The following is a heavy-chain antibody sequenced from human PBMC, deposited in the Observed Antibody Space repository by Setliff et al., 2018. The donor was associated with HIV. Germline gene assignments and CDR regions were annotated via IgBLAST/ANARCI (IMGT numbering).Heavy chain of an antibody. CDR2: TYTSVT. Sequence: SETLSLTCTVSGGSISSYYWSWIRQPPGKGLEWIGYTYTSVTNYKPSLKSRVTISIDTSKNQFSLKLTSVTAADTAVYYCARHANPTVITDIPFDPWGQGTLVTVSS. CDR3: ARHANPTVITDIPFDP. V-gene: IGHV4-4*08. D-gene: IGHD4-17*01. J-gene: IGHJ5*02. CDR1: GGSISSYY.